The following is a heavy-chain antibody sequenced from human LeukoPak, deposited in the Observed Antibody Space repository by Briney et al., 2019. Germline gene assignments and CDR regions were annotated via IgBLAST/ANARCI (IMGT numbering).Heavy chain of an antibody. V-gene: IGHV4-34*01. CDR3: ARAMRGAARNWLDP. Sequence: SETLSLTCAVYGGSFSGYYWSWIRQPPGKGLEWIGEINHSGSTNYNPSLKSRVTISVDTSKNQFSLRLSSVTAADTAVYYCARAMRGAARNWLDPWGQGTLVTVSS. J-gene: IGHJ5*02. D-gene: IGHD6-6*01. CDR1: GGSFSGYY. CDR2: INHSGST.